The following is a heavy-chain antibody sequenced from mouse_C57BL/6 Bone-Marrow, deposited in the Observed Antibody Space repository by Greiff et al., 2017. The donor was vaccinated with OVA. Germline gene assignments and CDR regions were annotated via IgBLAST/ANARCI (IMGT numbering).Heavy chain of an antibody. Sequence: QVQLKQPGAELVKPGASVKMSCKASGYTFTSYWITWVKQRPGQGLEWIGDIYPGSGSTNYNEKFKSKATLTVDTSSSTAYMQLSSLTSEDSAVYYCARRGYGSSPHAMDYWGQGTSVTVSS. CDR1: GYTFTSYW. D-gene: IGHD1-1*01. CDR2: IYPGSGST. V-gene: IGHV1-55*01. J-gene: IGHJ4*01. CDR3: ARRGYGSSPHAMDY.